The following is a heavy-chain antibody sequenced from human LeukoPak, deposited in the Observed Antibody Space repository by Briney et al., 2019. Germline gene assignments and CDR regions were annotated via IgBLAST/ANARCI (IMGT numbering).Heavy chain of an antibody. Sequence: PSETLSLTCTVSGGSISSYYWSWIRQPPGKGLEWIGYIYYSGSTNYNPSLKSRVTISVDTSKNQFSLKLSSVTAADTAVYYCARARYSSGWYVGFWFDPWGQGTLVTVSS. CDR3: ARARYSSGWYVGFWFDP. CDR2: IYYSGST. CDR1: GGSISSYY. D-gene: IGHD6-19*01. J-gene: IGHJ5*02. V-gene: IGHV4-59*01.